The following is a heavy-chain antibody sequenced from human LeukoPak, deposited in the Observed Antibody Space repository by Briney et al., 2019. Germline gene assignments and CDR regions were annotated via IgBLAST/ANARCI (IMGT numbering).Heavy chain of an antibody. CDR1: GFPFSSHF. D-gene: IGHD3-3*01. Sequence: GGSLRLSCAASGFPFSSHFMSWVRQAPGQGLEWVAKIKPDGSDQYYVDSVKGRFTFSRDNARNSLDLQMNNLRAEDSAVYYCARGNFWRVDVWGQGTTVTVSS. J-gene: IGHJ6*02. V-gene: IGHV3-7*01. CDR2: IKPDGSDQ. CDR3: ARGNFWRVDV.